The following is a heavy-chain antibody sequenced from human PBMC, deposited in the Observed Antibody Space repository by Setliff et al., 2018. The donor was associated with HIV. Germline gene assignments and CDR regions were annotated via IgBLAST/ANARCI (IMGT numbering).Heavy chain of an antibody. CDR3: ARDLVVVAPYYCFDP. CDR2: INPNSGDT. CDR1: GYTFTSYH. D-gene: IGHD2-15*01. Sequence: ASVKVSCKPSGYTFTSYHLHWLRQAPGQGLEWMGWINPNSGDTRYAQRFQGRVTMTRDTSTNTAYMELNSLTSDDTAVYYCARDLVVVAPYYCFDPWGQGTLVTSPQ. V-gene: IGHV1-2*02. J-gene: IGHJ5*02.